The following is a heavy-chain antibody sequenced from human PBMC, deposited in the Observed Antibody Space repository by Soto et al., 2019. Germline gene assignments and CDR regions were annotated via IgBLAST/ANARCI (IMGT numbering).Heavy chain of an antibody. CDR3: ARGGHIVVVTARPFDY. CDR2: INHSGST. D-gene: IGHD2-21*02. J-gene: IGHJ4*02. CDR1: GGSFSGYY. V-gene: IGHV4-34*01. Sequence: QVQLQQWGAGLLKPSETLSLTCAVYGGSFSGYYWSWIRQPPGKGLEWIGEINHSGSTNYNPSLKSRVTISVDTSKNQFSLKLSSVTAADTAVYYCARGGHIVVVTARPFDYWGQGTLVTVSS.